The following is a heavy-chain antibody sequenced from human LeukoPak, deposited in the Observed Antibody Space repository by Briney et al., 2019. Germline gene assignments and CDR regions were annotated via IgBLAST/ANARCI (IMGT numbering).Heavy chain of an antibody. CDR1: GGTFSSYA. CDR2: IIPIFGTA. D-gene: IGHD6-13*01. J-gene: IGHJ4*02. CDR3: ARLYSSSWYLLFDY. Sequence: ASVKVSCKASGGTFSSYAISWVRQAPGQGLEWMGGIIPIFGTANYAQKFQGRVTITADKSTSTAYMELSSLRSEDTAVYYCARLYSSSWYLLFDYWGQGTLVTVSS. V-gene: IGHV1-69*06.